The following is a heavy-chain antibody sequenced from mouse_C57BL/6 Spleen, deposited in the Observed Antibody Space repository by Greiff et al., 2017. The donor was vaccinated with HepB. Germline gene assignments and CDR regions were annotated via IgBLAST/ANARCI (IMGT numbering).Heavy chain of an antibody. J-gene: IGHJ4*01. Sequence: EVKLQESGGGLVKPGGSLKLSCAASGFTFSDYGMHWVRQAPEKGLEWVAYISSGSSTIYYADTVKGRFTISRDNAKNTLFLQMTSLRSEDTAMYYCARRGPTVVAPSYYAMDYWGQGTSVTVSS. CDR2: ISSGSSTI. CDR3: ARRGPTVVAPSYYAMDY. D-gene: IGHD1-1*01. V-gene: IGHV5-17*01. CDR1: GFTFSDYG.